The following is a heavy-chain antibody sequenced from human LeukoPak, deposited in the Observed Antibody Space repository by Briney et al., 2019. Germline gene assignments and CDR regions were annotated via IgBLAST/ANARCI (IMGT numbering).Heavy chain of an antibody. D-gene: IGHD5-24*01. CDR3: ARQGEMPTIKPFDY. J-gene: IGHJ4*02. CDR2: IYYSGST. CDR1: GATLSVSGRN. Sequence: SETLSLTCTVSGATLSVSGRNWGWVRQPPGKGLEWIASIYYSGSTYYSPSLESRVTISLDTSKNQFSLKLSSVTAADTAVYYCARQGEMPTIKPFDYWGQGTLVTVSS. V-gene: IGHV4-39*01.